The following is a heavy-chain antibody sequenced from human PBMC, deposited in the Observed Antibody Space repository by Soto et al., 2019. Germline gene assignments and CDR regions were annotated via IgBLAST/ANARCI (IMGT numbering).Heavy chain of an antibody. CDR2: ISKDGSNY. Sequence: QVQLVESGGGVVQPGMSLRLSCAASGFTFSTYGMHWVRQAPGKGLEWVAVISKDGSNYYHADSVKGRFTISRDNSENTLFLQMNSLRAEDTAVYYCAKDPRNYVWGSGFDYWGQGTPVTVSS. D-gene: IGHD3-16*01. J-gene: IGHJ4*02. CDR1: GFTFSTYG. V-gene: IGHV3-30*18. CDR3: AKDPRNYVWGSGFDY.